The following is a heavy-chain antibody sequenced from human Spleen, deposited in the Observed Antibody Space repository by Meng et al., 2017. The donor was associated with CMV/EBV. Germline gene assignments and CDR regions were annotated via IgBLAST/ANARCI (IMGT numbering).Heavy chain of an antibody. CDR3: AREDRNFWSGYYLGYYYYYGMDV. J-gene: IGHJ6*02. CDR2: INPNTGGT. CDR1: GYTFTGYY. D-gene: IGHD3-3*01. V-gene: IGHV1-2*02. Sequence: ASVKVSCKASGYTFTGYYIHWVRQAPGQGVEWMGWINPNTGGTKYAQKFQGRVTMTRDTSITTAYMEVTRLRSDDTAVYYCAREDRNFWSGYYLGYYYYYGMDVWGQGTTVTVSS.